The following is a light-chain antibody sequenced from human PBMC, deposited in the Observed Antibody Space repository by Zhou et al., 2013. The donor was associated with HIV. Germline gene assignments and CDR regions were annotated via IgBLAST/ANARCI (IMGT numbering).Light chain of an antibody. J-gene: IGKJ5*01. CDR2: DAS. Sequence: EIVLTQSPGTLSLSPGERATLSCRASQSVTSSFVVWYQQRPGQPPRLLIYDASTRATGIPDRISGGGSGTEFTLTISSLQSEDLAGYYCQQYADWPITFGQGTRLEIK. CDR3: QQYADWPIT. CDR1: QSVTSS. V-gene: IGKV3-15*01.